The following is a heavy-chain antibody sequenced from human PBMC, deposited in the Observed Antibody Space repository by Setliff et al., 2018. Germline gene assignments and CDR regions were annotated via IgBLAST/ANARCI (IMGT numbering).Heavy chain of an antibody. CDR1: GYSIGSDYF. Sequence: SETLSLTCRVSGYSIGSDYFWAWVRQPPGKGLEWVATIKHGGTTYYTPSLKSRVTISVDTSRNQFSLKLSSVTAADTAVYYCARMSRYSEFWSGYAEDYYSSYIDVWGTGATVTVSS. CDR2: IKHGGTT. D-gene: IGHD3-3*01. V-gene: IGHV4-38-2*01. CDR3: ARMSRYSEFWSGYAEDYYSSYIDV. J-gene: IGHJ6*03.